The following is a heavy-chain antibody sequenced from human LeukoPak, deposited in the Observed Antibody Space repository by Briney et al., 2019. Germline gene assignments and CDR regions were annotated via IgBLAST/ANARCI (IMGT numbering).Heavy chain of an antibody. CDR3: AKSNGYGLVDI. V-gene: IGHV4-34*01. CDR2: VNESGGT. CDR1: IDSFSNYH. D-gene: IGHD3-10*01. J-gene: IGHJ3*02. Sequence: SSETLSLTCAVYIDSFSNYHWNWIRQTPAKGMEWIGEVNESGGTNISPSLRSRVILSVDTSRNQFSLKLNSVTAADTAVYYCAKSNGYGLVDIWGQGTMVTVSS.